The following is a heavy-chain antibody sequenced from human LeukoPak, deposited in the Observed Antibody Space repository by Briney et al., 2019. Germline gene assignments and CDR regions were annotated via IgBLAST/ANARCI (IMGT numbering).Heavy chain of an antibody. CDR2: IWYDGSNK. J-gene: IGHJ4*02. CDR3: VRSRYSTTWSSSWEFDY. Sequence: PGGSLRLSCAASGFTFSSYGMHWVRQAPGKGLEWVAVIWYDGSNKYYADSVKGRFTISRDNSKNTLYLQMNSLRAEDTAVYYCVRSRYSTTWSSSWEFDYWGQGTLVTVSS. CDR1: GFTFSSYG. V-gene: IGHV3-33*01. D-gene: IGHD6-13*01.